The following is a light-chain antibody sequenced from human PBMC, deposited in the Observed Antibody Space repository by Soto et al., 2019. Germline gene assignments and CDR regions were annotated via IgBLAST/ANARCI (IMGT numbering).Light chain of an antibody. J-gene: IGKJ2*01. CDR2: DAS. Sequence: EIVLTQSPATLSLSPGERAILSCRASQSVSSYLAWYQQKPGLAPRLLIYDASNRTTGIPARFSGSGSGTDFTLTISSLEPEDFAVYYCQQRSNWPPYTFGQGTKLEIK. V-gene: IGKV3-11*01. CDR1: QSVSSY. CDR3: QQRSNWPPYT.